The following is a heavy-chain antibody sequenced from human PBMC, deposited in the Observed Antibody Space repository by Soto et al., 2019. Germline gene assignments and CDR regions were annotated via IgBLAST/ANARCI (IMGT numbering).Heavy chain of an antibody. CDR3: AILIGDSWFDP. V-gene: IGHV6-1*01. CDR2: TYYRSKWYT. J-gene: IGHJ5*02. CDR1: GESVSSNSAT. Sequence: SQTLSLTCAISGESVSSNSATLDWFRQSPSRGLEWLGRTYYRSKWYTDYAVSVKGRITINPDTSNNHLSLQLDSVTPDDTAVYYCAILIGDSWFDPWGQGTLVTVSA. D-gene: IGHD2-8*01.